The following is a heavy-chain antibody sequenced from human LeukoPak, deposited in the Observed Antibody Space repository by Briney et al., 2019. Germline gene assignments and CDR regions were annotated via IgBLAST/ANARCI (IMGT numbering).Heavy chain of an antibody. CDR2: IYYSGST. J-gene: IGHJ5*02. Sequence: SETLSLTCTVSGGSISSSSYYWGWIRQPPGKGLEWIGSIYYSGSTYYNPSLKSRVTISVDTSKNQFSLKLSSVTAADTAVYYCAVAPPTLNPPIDPWGQGTLVTVSS. CDR3: AVAPPTLNPPIDP. D-gene: IGHD1-14*01. V-gene: IGHV4-39*07. CDR1: GGSISSSSYY.